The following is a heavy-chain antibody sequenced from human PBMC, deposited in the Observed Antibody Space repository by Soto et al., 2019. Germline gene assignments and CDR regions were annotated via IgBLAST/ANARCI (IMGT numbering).Heavy chain of an antibody. J-gene: IGHJ4*02. Sequence: PSEPLSLTSVFSGASLITAHSATRRHQTPGAGLEWIGEVYHTGSTKYNPSLKNRVTISLDKSNNQFSLNLKSLTAADTAVYYCATLPPRIVVTILPIPSWGQGTQVTVS. CDR2: VYHTGST. CDR1: GASLITAHS. D-gene: IGHD2-21*01. V-gene: IGHV4-4*02. CDR3: ATLPPRIVVTILPIPS.